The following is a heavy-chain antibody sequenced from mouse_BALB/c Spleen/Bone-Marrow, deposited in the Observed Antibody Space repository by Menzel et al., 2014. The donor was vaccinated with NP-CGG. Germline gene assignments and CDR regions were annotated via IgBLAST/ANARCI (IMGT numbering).Heavy chain of an antibody. CDR3: ARDYYLAY. CDR2: IRNKANGYTI. D-gene: IGHD2-1*01. J-gene: IGHJ3*01. CDR1: GFTFTDYY. Sequence: EVKVVDSGGGLVQPGGSLRLSCTPSGFTFTDYYMSWVRQPPGKALEWLVFIRNKANGYTIEYSASVKGRFTISRDNSQNILYLQMNTLRAEDSATYYCARDYYLAYWGQGTLVTVSA. V-gene: IGHV7-3*02.